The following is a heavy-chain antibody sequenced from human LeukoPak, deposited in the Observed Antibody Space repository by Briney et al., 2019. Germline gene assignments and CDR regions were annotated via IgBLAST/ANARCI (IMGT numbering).Heavy chain of an antibody. J-gene: IGHJ4*02. Sequence: SEPLSLTCSVSGGSISGTSYCWGWIRQPPGKGPEWIGSHYHTGRIYHNPSLNSRVTISVDTSKNQFSLKLSSVTDADTAVYYCARGGSDNWGLFDNWGRGTLVTVSS. CDR1: GGSISGTSYC. D-gene: IGHD1-1*01. CDR3: ARGGSDNWGLFDN. V-gene: IGHV4-39*07. CDR2: HYHTGRI.